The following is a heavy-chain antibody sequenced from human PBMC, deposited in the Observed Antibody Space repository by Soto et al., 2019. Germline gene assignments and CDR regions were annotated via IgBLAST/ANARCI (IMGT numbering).Heavy chain of an antibody. D-gene: IGHD3-3*01. Sequence: GESLKISCKGSGYSFTSYWIGWVRQMPGKGLEWMGIIYPGDSDTRYSPSFQGQVTISADKSISTAYLQWSSLKASDTAMYYCARGSAITIFGVVQVHFDYWGQGTLVTVSS. CDR3: ARGSAITIFGVVQVHFDY. CDR1: GYSFTSYW. V-gene: IGHV5-51*01. CDR2: IYPGDSDT. J-gene: IGHJ4*02.